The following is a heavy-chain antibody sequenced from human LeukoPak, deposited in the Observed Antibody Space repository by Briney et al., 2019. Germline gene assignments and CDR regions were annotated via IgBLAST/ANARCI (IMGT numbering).Heavy chain of an antibody. D-gene: IGHD6-13*01. CDR1: GGYISSSNW. V-gene: IGHV4-4*02. J-gene: IGHJ4*02. Sequence: SETLSLTCAVCGGYISSSNWWSWVRQPPGKGLEWIGEIYHSGSTNYNPSLKSRVTISVDKSKNQFSLKLSSVTAADTAVYYCARLGSRAAAGTPEDYWGQGPLVTVSS. CDR2: IYHSGST. CDR3: ARLGSRAAAGTPEDY.